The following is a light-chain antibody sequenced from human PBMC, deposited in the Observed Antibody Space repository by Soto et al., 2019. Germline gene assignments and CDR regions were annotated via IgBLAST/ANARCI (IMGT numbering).Light chain of an antibody. CDR2: DVS. J-gene: IGLJ2*01. V-gene: IGLV2-14*01. Sequence: QSALTQPASVSGSPGQSITISCTGTSSDVGGYNYVSWYQQYPGKAPRLMIYDVSNRPSGVSNRFSGSKSGNTASLTITGLQAGDEADYHCSSYTSINTHVIFGGGTKLTVL. CDR1: SSDVGGYNY. CDR3: SSYTSINTHVI.